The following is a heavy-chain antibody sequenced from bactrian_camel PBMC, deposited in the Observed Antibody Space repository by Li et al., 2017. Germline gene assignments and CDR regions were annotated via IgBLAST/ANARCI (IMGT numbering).Heavy chain of an antibody. V-gene: IGHV3S6*01. CDR1: GFSFDLYY. CDR2: IWGDGSKT. D-gene: IGHD6*01. J-gene: IGHJ4*01. Sequence: VESGGSLRLSCEASGFSFDLYYMTWVRQAPGKGLEWVSGIWGDGSKTYYADSVQGRFTISRGNAKNTVYLQMTDLNSEDTAQCYCATVYGGNWVHRPFYDYWGRGPRSPSP. CDR3: ATVYGGNWVHRPFYDY.